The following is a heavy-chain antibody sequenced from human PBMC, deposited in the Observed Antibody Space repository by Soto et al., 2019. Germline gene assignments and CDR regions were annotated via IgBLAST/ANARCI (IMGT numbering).Heavy chain of an antibody. V-gene: IGHV3-21*01. Sequence: EVQLVESGGGLVQPGGSLRLSCAASGFTFSSYSMNWVRQAPGKGLEWVSSISSSSSYIYYADSVKGRFTISRDNAKNSLYLQMNSVRAEDTAVYYCAREEEQLVFSPHWFYPWGQGTLVTVSS. CDR3: AREEEQLVFSPHWFYP. D-gene: IGHD6-6*01. J-gene: IGHJ5*02. CDR2: ISSSSSYI. CDR1: GFTFSSYS.